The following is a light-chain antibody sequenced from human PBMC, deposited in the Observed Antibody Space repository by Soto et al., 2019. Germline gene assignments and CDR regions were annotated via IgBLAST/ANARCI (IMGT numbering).Light chain of an antibody. J-gene: IGKJ5*01. V-gene: IGKV3-11*01. CDR2: DAS. Sequence: TQSPATLSVSPGETATLSCRASQSVSTKLAWYQQKPGQAPRLLIYDASNRATGIPARFSGSGSGTDFTLTISSLEPEDFAVYYCQQRSNWPITFGQGTRLEIK. CDR1: QSVSTK. CDR3: QQRSNWPIT.